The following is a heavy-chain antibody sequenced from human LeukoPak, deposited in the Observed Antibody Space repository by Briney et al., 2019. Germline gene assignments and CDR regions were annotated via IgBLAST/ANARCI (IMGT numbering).Heavy chain of an antibody. J-gene: IGHJ3*02. CDR1: GFTFSSYG. V-gene: IGHV3-33*01. CDR2: IWYDGSNK. Sequence: GGSLRLSCAASGFTFSSYGMHWVRQAPGKGLEWVAVIWYDGSNKYYADSVKGRFTISRDNSKNTLYLQMNSLRAEDTAVYYCARSLNWGPMHDAFDIWGQGTMVTVSS. CDR3: ARSLNWGPMHDAFDI. D-gene: IGHD7-27*01.